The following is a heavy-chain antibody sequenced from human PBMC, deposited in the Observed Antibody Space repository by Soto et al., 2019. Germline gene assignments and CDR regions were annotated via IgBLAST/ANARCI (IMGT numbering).Heavy chain of an antibody. J-gene: IGHJ4*02. V-gene: IGHV1-18*01. Sequence: GASVKVSCKASGYMFISYGINWVRQAPGQGPEWMGWISAYNGNTKYAQNLQGRVTMTTDTSTSTAYMEMRSLRSDDTAVYYCVRDLDGSGSYYTDYWGPGTLVTVSS. D-gene: IGHD3-10*01. CDR1: GYMFISYG. CDR3: VRDLDGSGSYYTDY. CDR2: ISAYNGNT.